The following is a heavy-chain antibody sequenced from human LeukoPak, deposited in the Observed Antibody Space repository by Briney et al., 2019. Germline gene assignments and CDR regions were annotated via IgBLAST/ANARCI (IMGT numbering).Heavy chain of an antibody. CDR1: GYSISSGYY. CDR3: ARVPDYGGNSDWYFDL. D-gene: IGHD4-23*01. Sequence: SETLSLTCTVSGYSISSGYYWGWIRQPPGKGLEWIGYIYYSGSTNYNPSLKSRVTISVDTSKNQFSLKLSSVTAADTAVYYCARVPDYGGNSDWYFDLWGRGTLVTVSS. J-gene: IGHJ2*01. V-gene: IGHV4-61*01. CDR2: IYYSGST.